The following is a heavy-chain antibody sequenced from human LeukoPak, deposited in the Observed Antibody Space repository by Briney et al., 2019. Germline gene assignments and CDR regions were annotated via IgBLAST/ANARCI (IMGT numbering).Heavy chain of an antibody. D-gene: IGHD3-10*01. V-gene: IGHV3-23*01. Sequence: GGSLRLSCAASGFTFSSYAMSWVRQAPGKGLEWVSGISGSGGSTYYADSVKGRFTISRDNSKNTLYLQMNSLRAEDTAVYYCAKGGAVSSKSITMVRGTRRYYYYMDVWGKGTPVTISS. CDR1: GFTFSSYA. CDR2: ISGSGGST. CDR3: AKGGAVSSKSITMVRGTRRYYYYMDV. J-gene: IGHJ6*03.